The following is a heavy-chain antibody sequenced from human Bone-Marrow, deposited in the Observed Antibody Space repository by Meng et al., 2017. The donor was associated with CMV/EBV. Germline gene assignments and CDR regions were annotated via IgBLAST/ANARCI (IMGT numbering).Heavy chain of an antibody. V-gene: IGHV3-9*01. CDR3: ARDDPAGFCDY. CDR2: ISWNSDTI. CDR1: GFTFEDYA. D-gene: IGHD6-19*01. J-gene: IGHJ4*02. Sequence: SLKISCAASGFTFEDYAIHWVRQAPGKGLEWVSGISWNSDTIGYADSVKGRFTISRDNAKNSLYLQMNSLRAEDTALYYCARDDPAGFCDYWGQGTLVTVSS.